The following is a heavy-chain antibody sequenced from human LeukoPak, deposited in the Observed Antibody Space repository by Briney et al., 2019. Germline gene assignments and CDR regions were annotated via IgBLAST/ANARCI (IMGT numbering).Heavy chain of an antibody. CDR3: AKDVKRITMVRGVIITPYDAFDI. J-gene: IGHJ3*02. CDR2: ISWNSGSI. D-gene: IGHD3-10*01. Sequence: SLRLSCAASGFTFSSYSMNWVRQAPGKGLEWVSGISWNSGSIGYADSVKGRFTISRDNAKNSLYLQMNSLRAEDPALYYCAKDVKRITMVRGVIITPYDAFDIWGQGTMVTVSS. CDR1: GFTFSSYS. V-gene: IGHV3-9*01.